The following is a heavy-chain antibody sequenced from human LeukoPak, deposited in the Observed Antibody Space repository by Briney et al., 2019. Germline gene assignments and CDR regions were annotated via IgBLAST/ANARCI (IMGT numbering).Heavy chain of an antibody. J-gene: IGHJ4*02. CDR3: ARDLDSSGCYYVYYFDY. D-gene: IGHD3-22*01. Sequence: GGSLRLSCAASGFTFSNYNMNWVRQAPGKGLEWISYISGSSTIIYYADSVKGRFTISGDNAKNSLYLQMNSLRDEDTAVYYCARDLDSSGCYYVYYFDYWGQGTLVTVSS. CDR2: ISGSSTII. V-gene: IGHV3-48*02. CDR1: GFTFSNYN.